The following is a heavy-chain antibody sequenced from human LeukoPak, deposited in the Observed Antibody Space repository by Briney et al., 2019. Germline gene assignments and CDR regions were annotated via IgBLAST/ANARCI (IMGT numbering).Heavy chain of an antibody. V-gene: IGHV5-51*01. J-gene: IGHJ5*02. Sequence: GESLKISCKGSGYSFTSYWSGWVREMRGKGQEWVGIIYPGDSDTRYSPSFQGQVIISADKTISTAYLRWSSLKASDTAVYYCARQPGITIFGARGWFDPWGQGTLVTVSS. CDR3: ARQPGITIFGARGWFDP. CDR2: IYPGDSDT. CDR1: GYSFTSYW. D-gene: IGHD3-3*01.